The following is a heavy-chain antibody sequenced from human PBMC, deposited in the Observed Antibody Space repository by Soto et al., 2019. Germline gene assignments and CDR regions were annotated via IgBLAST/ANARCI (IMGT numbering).Heavy chain of an antibody. Sequence: QVQLVQSGAEVKKPGSSVKVSCKASGGTFSSYAISWVRQAPGQGLEWMGGISPIFGTANYAQKFQGRVTITADEATSTAYMELSSLSSEDTAVYYWARVGSGSYSSDYWGQGTLVTVSS. D-gene: IGHD3-10*01. CDR3: ARVGSGSYSSDY. V-gene: IGHV1-69*12. CDR2: ISPIFGTA. J-gene: IGHJ4*02. CDR1: GGTFSSYA.